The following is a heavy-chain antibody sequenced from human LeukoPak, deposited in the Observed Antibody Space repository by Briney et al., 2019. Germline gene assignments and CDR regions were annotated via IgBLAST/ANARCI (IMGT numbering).Heavy chain of an antibody. V-gene: IGHV4-39*01. J-gene: IGHJ4*02. CDR3: ARRYCTGGTCYFLGPIFR. CDR2: IYYSGST. CDR1: GGSISSSSYH. D-gene: IGHD2-15*01. Sequence: SETLSLTCTVSGGSISSSSYHWGWIRQPPGKGLEWIGSIYYSGSTYYNPSLKSRVTISVDTSKNQFSLKLSSVTAADTAVYYCARRYCTGGTCYFLGPIFRWGQGTLSPSPQ.